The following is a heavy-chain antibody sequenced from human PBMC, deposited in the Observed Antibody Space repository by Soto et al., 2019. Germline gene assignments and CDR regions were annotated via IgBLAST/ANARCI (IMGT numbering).Heavy chain of an antibody. J-gene: IGHJ6*02. CDR3: ASPRWLQSPYYYYYGMDV. CDR2: IVPIFGTA. CDR1: GGTFSDSV. D-gene: IGHD5-12*01. Sequence: QVQLVQSGPEVKKPGSSVKVSCKASGGTFSDSVTSWVRQAPGQGLEWMGGIVPIFGTANYAQKFQGRVTITADESTSTAYMELSSLRSEDTAVYYCASPRWLQSPYYYYYGMDVWGQGTTVTVSS. V-gene: IGHV1-69*01.